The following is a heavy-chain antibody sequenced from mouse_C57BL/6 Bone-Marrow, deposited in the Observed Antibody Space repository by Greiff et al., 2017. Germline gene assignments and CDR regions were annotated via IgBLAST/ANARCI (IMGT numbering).Heavy chain of an antibody. Sequence: EVQLVESGGGLVKPGGSLKLSCAASGFTFSSYAMSWVRQTPEKRLEWVATISDGGSYTYYPDNVKGRFTISRDNAKNKLYLQMSHLKSEDTAMYYCARDQEVTTGFGAMDYWGQGTSGTVSS. J-gene: IGHJ4*01. CDR3: ARDQEVTTGFGAMDY. CDR1: GFTFSSYA. V-gene: IGHV5-4*01. D-gene: IGHD2-2*01. CDR2: ISDGGSYT.